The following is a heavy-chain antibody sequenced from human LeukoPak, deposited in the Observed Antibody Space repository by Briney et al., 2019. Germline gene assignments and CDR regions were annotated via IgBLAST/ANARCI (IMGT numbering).Heavy chain of an antibody. J-gene: IGHJ4*02. CDR3: ARAGYSRGWYGDGTVDY. D-gene: IGHD6-19*01. V-gene: IGHV3-21*01. CDR1: GFTFSSFG. Sequence: GGSLRLSCAASGFTFSSFGMNWVRQAPGKGLEWVSSISSSSSYIYYADSVKGRFTISRDNAKNSLYLQMNSLRAEDTAVYYRARAGYSRGWYGDGTVDYWGQGTLVTVSS. CDR2: ISSSSSYI.